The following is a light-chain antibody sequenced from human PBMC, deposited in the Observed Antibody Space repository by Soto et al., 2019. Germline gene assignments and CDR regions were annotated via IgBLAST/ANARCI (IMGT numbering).Light chain of an antibody. CDR1: QGIKNC. V-gene: IGKV1-12*01. Sequence: DIQMTQNKSYVSASVGDRVTSTCRASQGIKNCLAWYQQKPGKAPNLLIYTGSSLQSGVPSRFSGSGSGTDFTLTINRLQPEDFATYYCQQAASFPITFGQGRRLEIK. CDR3: QQAASFPIT. J-gene: IGKJ5*01. CDR2: TGS.